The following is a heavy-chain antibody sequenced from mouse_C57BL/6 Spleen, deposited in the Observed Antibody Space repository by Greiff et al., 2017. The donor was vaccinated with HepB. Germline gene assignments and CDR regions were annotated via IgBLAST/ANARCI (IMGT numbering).Heavy chain of an antibody. D-gene: IGHD2-4*01. CDR1: GYTFTDYE. J-gene: IGHJ2*01. CDR2: IDPETGGT. CDR3: TRGNDYGDFDY. Sequence: SGAELVRPGASVTLSCKASGYTFTDYEMHWVKQTPVHGLEWIGAIDPETGGTAYNQKFKGKAILTADKSSSTAYMELRSLTSEDSAVYYCTRGNDYGDFDYWGQGTTLTVSS. V-gene: IGHV1-15*01.